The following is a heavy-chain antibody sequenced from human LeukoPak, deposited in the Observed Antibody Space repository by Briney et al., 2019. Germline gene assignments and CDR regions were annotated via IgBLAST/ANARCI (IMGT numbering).Heavy chain of an antibody. D-gene: IGHD6-19*01. Sequence: SETLSLTCTVSGGSISSGDYYRSWIRQPPGKGLEWIGYIYYSGSTYYNPSLKSRVTISVDTSKNQFSLKLSSVTAADTALYYCARRRGSSGTIDYWGQGTLVTVSS. CDR2: IYYSGST. CDR3: ARRRGSSGTIDY. J-gene: IGHJ4*02. CDR1: GGSISSGDYY. V-gene: IGHV4-30-4*01.